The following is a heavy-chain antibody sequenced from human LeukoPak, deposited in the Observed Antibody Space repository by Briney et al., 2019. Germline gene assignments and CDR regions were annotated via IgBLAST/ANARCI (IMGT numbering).Heavy chain of an antibody. D-gene: IGHD1-26*01. CDR2: IYYSGST. CDR3: ASYSGSYWTGYYYYYMDV. V-gene: IGHV4-39*07. Sequence: SETLSLTCTVSGGSISSSSYYWGWIRQPPGKGLEWIGSIYYSGSTYYNPSLKSRVTISVDTSKNQFSLKLSSVTAADTAVYYCASYSGSYWTGYYYYYMDVWGKGTTVTVSS. CDR1: GGSISSSSYY. J-gene: IGHJ6*03.